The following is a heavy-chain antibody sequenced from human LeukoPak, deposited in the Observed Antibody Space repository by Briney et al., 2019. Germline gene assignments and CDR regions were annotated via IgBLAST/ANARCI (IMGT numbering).Heavy chain of an antibody. V-gene: IGHV1-2*02. CDR2: ITPNSGGT. CDR3: ARDKLGLGELSLYDQ. CDR1: GYPFTDYY. J-gene: IGHJ5*02. Sequence: ASVKVSCKASGYPFTDYYMHWVRQAPGQGLEWMGWITPNSGGTNYAQKFQGRVTMTRDTSISTAYMELSRLRSDDTAMYYCARDKLGLGELSLYDQWGQGTLVTVFS. D-gene: IGHD3-16*02.